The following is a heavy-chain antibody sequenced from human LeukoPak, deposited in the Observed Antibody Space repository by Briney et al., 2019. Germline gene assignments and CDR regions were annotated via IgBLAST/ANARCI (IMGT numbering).Heavy chain of an antibody. J-gene: IGHJ3*02. CDR2: INHSGST. Sequence: SETLSLTCAVYGGSFSGYYWSWIRQPPGKGLEWTGEINHSGSTNYNPSLKSRVTISVDTSKNQFSLKLSSVTAADTAVYYCARNAPEYYYGSGRAFDIWGQGTMVTVSS. V-gene: IGHV4-34*01. D-gene: IGHD3-10*01. CDR1: GGSFSGYY. CDR3: ARNAPEYYYGSGRAFDI.